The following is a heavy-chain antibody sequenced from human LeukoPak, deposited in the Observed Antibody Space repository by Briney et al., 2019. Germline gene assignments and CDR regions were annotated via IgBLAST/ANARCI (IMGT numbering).Heavy chain of an antibody. CDR3: ARLPFDILTGYYLYVFDY. CDR2: INHSGST. V-gene: IGHV4-39*07. CDR1: GDSISSSTYY. J-gene: IGHJ4*02. Sequence: PSETLSLTCTVSGDSISSSTYYWSWIRQPPGKGLEWIGEINHSGSTNYNPSLKSRVTISVDTSKNQFSLKLSSVTAADTAVYYCARLPFDILTGYYLYVFDYWGQGTLVTVSS. D-gene: IGHD3-9*01.